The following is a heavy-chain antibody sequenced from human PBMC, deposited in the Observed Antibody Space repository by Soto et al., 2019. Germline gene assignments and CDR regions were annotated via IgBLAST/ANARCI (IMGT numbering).Heavy chain of an antibody. Sequence: EMQLVESGGGLVQPGESLRLSCAASGFTFSAYSMNWVRQAPGKGLEWISYITGSSATIYYADSVKGRFTISRDNAKNSRYLQMNSLRDEDTAIYFCARDNGMAGSFDPWGQGTLVTVSS. V-gene: IGHV3-48*02. J-gene: IGHJ5*02. CDR2: ITGSSATI. D-gene: IGHD2-8*01. CDR1: GFTFSAYS. CDR3: ARDNGMAGSFDP.